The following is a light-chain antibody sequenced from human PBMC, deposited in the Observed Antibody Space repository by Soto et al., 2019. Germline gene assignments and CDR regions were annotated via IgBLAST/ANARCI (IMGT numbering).Light chain of an antibody. Sequence: IGMPQSPGTLSLSPGARATLSCRASQSVSNNYLAWYQQKPGQAPRLLIYGASNRATGIPDRFSGSGSGTDFTLTISRLEPEDFAVYYCQQYGSSGTFGQGTKVDIK. CDR3: QQYGSSGT. V-gene: IGKV3-20*01. CDR1: QSVSNNY. J-gene: IGKJ1*01. CDR2: GAS.